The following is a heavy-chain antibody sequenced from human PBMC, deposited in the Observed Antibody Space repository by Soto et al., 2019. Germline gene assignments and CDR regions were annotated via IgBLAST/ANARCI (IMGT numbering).Heavy chain of an antibody. CDR3: ARVSGSYYYGMDV. Sequence: QVQLQESGPGLVKPSGTLSLTCAVSGGSISSSYWWSWVRQPPGKGLEWIGEIYHSGSTNYNTSLKRRVPVSVGKSKNPFSLKVTSVTAAATAVYYCARVSGSYYYGMDVWGQGTTVTVSS. J-gene: IGHJ6*02. CDR2: IYHSGST. V-gene: IGHV4-4*02. CDR1: GGSISSSYW.